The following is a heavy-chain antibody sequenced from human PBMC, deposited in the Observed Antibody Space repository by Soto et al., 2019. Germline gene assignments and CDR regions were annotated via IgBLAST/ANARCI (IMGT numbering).Heavy chain of an antibody. Sequence: LSLTCTVSGGSISSYYWSWIRQPPGKGLEWIGYIYYSGSTNYNPSLKSRVTISVDTSKNQFSLKLSSVTAADTAVYYCARDLDYFDYWGQGTLVTVSS. CDR3: ARDLDYFDY. V-gene: IGHV4-59*01. CDR2: IYYSGST. J-gene: IGHJ4*02. CDR1: GGSISSYY.